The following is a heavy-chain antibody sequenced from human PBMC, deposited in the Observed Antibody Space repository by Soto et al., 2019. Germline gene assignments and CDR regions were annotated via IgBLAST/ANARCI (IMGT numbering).Heavy chain of an antibody. CDR2: IYYSGST. Sequence: QVQLQESGPGLVKPSQTLSLTCTVSGGSISSGGYYWSWIRQHPGKGLEWIGYIYYSGSTYYNPSFKSRVTISVDTSKTQFSLKLSSVTAADTAVYYCARDFNDYVWGSYRPAGAFAIWGQGTMVTVSS. J-gene: IGHJ3*02. D-gene: IGHD3-16*02. CDR3: ARDFNDYVWGSYRPAGAFAI. V-gene: IGHV4-31*03. CDR1: GGSISSGGYY.